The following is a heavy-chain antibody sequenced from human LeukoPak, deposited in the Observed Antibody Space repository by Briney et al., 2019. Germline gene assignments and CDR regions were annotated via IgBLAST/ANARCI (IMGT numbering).Heavy chain of an antibody. Sequence: SETLSLTCAVYGGSLSGYYWSWSRQPPGKGLEWIGEINHSGSTNYNPSLKSRVTISVDTSKNQFSLKLSSVTAADTAVYYCATHDGVRPRDGYNRRSDYWGQGTLVTVSS. CDR1: GGSLSGYY. D-gene: IGHD5-24*01. CDR3: ATHDGVRPRDGYNRRSDY. CDR2: INHSGST. V-gene: IGHV4-34*01. J-gene: IGHJ4*02.